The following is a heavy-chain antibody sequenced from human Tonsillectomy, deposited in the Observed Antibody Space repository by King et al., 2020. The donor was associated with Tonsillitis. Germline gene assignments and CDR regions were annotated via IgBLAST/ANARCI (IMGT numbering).Heavy chain of an antibody. CDR2: IYPGDSDT. J-gene: IGHJ4*02. CDR1: GYSFTSYW. CDR3: ARPRHCGGDCYSHYYFDY. Sequence: VQLVESGAEVKKPGESLKISCKGSGYSFTSYWIGWVRQMPGKGLEWMWIIYPGDSDTRYSPSFQGQVTISADKSISTAYLQWSSLKASDTAMYYCARPRHCGGDCYSHYYFDYWGQGTLVTVSS. D-gene: IGHD2-21*02. V-gene: IGHV5-51*01.